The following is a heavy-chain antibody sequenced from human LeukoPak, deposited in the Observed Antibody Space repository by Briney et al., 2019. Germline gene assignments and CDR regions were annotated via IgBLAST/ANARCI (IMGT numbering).Heavy chain of an antibody. V-gene: IGHV3-9*01. D-gene: IGHD6-6*01. CDR3: AKSSSSSDYYYYYMDV. CDR1: GFTVEDYT. J-gene: IGHJ6*03. Sequence: SGVSLRLYCAASGFTVEDYTMHWVRQAQGKGLEWVSGISWNSGSIGYADSVKGRFTISRDNAKNSLYLQMNSLRAEDTALYYCAKSSSSSDYYYYYMDVWGKGTTVTVSS. CDR2: ISWNSGSI.